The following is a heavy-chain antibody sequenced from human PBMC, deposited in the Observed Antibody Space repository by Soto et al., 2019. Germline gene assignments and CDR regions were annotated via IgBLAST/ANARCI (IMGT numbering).Heavy chain of an antibody. Sequence: QVQLQQSGSEVKKPGASLKVSCKASGYTFATYGLSWVRQAPGQGLEGMGWITTYNGDTNYAHRLQGRVTMTTDISTNTAYMEVRSLRSDDAAVYYCARLAPGSGGICYSRPLAYWGQGTLVTVSS. CDR1: GYTFATYG. CDR2: ITTYNGDT. V-gene: IGHV1-18*01. CDR3: ARLAPGSGGICYSRPLAY. J-gene: IGHJ4*02. D-gene: IGHD2-15*01.